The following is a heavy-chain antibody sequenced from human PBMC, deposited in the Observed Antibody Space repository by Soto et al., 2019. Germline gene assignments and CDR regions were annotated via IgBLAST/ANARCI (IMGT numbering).Heavy chain of an antibody. CDR2: IYHSGST. Sequence: SETLSLTCTVSGGSVSSSNWWSWVRQPPGKGLEWIGEIYHSGSTNDNPSLKSRVTISVDKSKNQFSLKLSSVTAADTAVYYCARDQGDGGTDEDGMDVWGQGTTVTVSS. V-gene: IGHV4-4*02. CDR1: GGSVSSSNW. D-gene: IGHD3-16*01. CDR3: ARDQGDGGTDEDGMDV. J-gene: IGHJ6*02.